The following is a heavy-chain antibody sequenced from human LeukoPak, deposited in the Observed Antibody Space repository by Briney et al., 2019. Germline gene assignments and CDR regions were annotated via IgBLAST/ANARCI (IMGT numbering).Heavy chain of an antibody. CDR1: GYTFMNYG. D-gene: IGHD3-3*01. Sequence: ASVKVSCKTSGYTFMNYGITWVRQAPGQGLEWMGWISAYNGNTNYAQKLQGRVTMTTDTSTSTAYMELRSLRSDDTAVYYCAREYYDFWSGYYWYYYYMDVWGKGTTVTVSS. CDR2: ISAYNGNT. V-gene: IGHV1-18*01. J-gene: IGHJ6*03. CDR3: AREYYDFWSGYYWYYYYMDV.